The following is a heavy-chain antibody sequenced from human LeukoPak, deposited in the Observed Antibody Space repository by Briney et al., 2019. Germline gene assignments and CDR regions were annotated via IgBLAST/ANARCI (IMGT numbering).Heavy chain of an antibody. V-gene: IGHV3-33*01. CDR3: ARRGEGVTSALYYYYMDV. J-gene: IGHJ6*03. D-gene: IGHD3-16*01. CDR2: IWYDGSNK. CDR1: GFTFSSYG. Sequence: GGSLRLSCAASGFTFSSYGMHWVRQAPGKGLEWVAVIWYDGSNKYYADSVKGRFTISRDNAKNSLYLQMNSLRAEDTAVYYCARRGEGVTSALYYYYMDVWGKGTTVTVSS.